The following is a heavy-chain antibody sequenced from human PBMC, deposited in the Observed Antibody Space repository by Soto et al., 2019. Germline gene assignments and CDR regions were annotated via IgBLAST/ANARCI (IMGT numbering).Heavy chain of an antibody. CDR3: ARESSVAEAWVHAFDI. CDR1: VSPFSSYA. CDR2: IIPIFGTA. V-gene: IGHV1-69*13. J-gene: IGHJ3*02. D-gene: IGHD6-19*01. Sequence: SVNVSCQSSVSPFSSYAISLVRQAPGQGLEWMGGIIPIFGTANYAQKFHGRVTITADESTSTAYMDLSSLRSEDTAVYYCARESSVAEAWVHAFDIWGQGTMVPVSS.